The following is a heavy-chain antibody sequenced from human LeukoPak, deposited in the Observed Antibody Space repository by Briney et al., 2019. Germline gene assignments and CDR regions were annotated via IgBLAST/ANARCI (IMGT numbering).Heavy chain of an antibody. CDR3: ARESETSGWYDY. Sequence: PGGSLRLSCAAPGFIFDNYAIHWVRQAPEKGLEWVSLISGDGGSTFYADSVRGRFTISRDNTRKSLSLQMSSLRSEDTALYYCARESETSGWYDYWGQGTLGIVSS. J-gene: IGHJ4*02. V-gene: IGHV3-43*02. CDR1: GFIFDNYA. CDR2: ISGDGGST. D-gene: IGHD6-19*01.